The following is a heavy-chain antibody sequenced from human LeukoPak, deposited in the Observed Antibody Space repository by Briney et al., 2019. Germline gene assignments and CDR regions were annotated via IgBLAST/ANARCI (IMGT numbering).Heavy chain of an antibody. D-gene: IGHD3-10*01. CDR3: ARHDYGSGSYMDF. J-gene: IGHJ4*02. CDR1: GGSISTYY. V-gene: IGHV4-59*08. CDR2: IYYSGST. Sequence: PSETLSLACTVSGGSISTYYWSWIRQPPGKGLESIGYIYYSGSTNYNPSLKSRVTISVDTSKNQFSLKLSSVTAADTAVYYCARHDYGSGSYMDFWGQGTLVTVSS.